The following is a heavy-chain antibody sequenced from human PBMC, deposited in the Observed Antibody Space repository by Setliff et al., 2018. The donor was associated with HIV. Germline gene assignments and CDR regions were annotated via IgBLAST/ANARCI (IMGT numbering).Heavy chain of an antibody. J-gene: IGHJ4*02. Sequence: GGPVKVSCKASGYTFTSYYMHWVRQAPGQGLEWMGIIKPSGGSTSYAQKFQGRVTMTRDTSTSTVYMELSSLRSEDTAVYYCARAPFYYGSGSYQTFDYWGQGTLVTVSS. CDR1: GYTFTSYY. CDR2: IKPSGGST. V-gene: IGHV1-46*01. D-gene: IGHD3-10*01. CDR3: ARAPFYYGSGSYQTFDY.